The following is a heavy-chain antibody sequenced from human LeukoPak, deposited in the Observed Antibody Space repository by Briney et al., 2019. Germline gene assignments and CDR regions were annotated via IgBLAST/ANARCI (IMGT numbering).Heavy chain of an antibody. J-gene: IGHJ6*02. CDR3: AKYYGSYYYGMDV. CDR2: ISYDGSNK. D-gene: IGHD3-10*01. Sequence: GRSLRLSCAASGFTFSSYAMHWVRQAPGKGLEWVAVISYDGSNKYYADSVKGRFTISRDNSKNTLYLQMNSLRAEDTAVYYCAKYYGSYYYGMDVWGQGTTVTVSS. V-gene: IGHV3-30-3*02. CDR1: GFTFSSYA.